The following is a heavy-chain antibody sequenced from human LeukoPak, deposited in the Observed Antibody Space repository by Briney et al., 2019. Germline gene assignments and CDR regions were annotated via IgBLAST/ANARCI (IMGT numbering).Heavy chain of an antibody. CDR3: ARQEGYCSGGSCYFYGMDV. Sequence: GESLKISCKGSGYRFTSYWIGWVRQMPGKGLEWMGIIYPGDSDTRYSPSLQGQVTISADKSISTAYLQWSSLKASDTAMYYCARQEGYCSGGSCYFYGMDVWGQGTTVTVSS. J-gene: IGHJ6*02. CDR1: GYRFTSYW. D-gene: IGHD2-15*01. V-gene: IGHV5-51*01. CDR2: IYPGDSDT.